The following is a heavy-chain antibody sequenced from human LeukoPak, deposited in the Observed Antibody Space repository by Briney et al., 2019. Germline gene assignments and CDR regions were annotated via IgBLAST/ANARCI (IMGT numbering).Heavy chain of an antibody. Sequence: KPSETLSLTCAVYGVSFSGYYWSWIRQPPGKGLEWIGEINHSGSTNYNPSLKSRVTISVDTSKNQFSLKLSSVTAADTAVYYCAREESGGTIYYFDYWGQGTLVTVSS. J-gene: IGHJ4*02. D-gene: IGHD3-9*01. V-gene: IGHV4-34*01. CDR3: AREESGGTIYYFDY. CDR1: GVSFSGYY. CDR2: INHSGST.